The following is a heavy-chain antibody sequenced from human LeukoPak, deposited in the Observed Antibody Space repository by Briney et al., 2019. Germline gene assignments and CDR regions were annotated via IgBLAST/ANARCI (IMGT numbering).Heavy chain of an antibody. CDR1: GRSFSGYY. Sequence: SETLSLTCALYGRSFSGYYWSWIPQPPGKGLEWIGEINHSGSTNYNPSLKSRVTISVDTSKTQFSLKLSSMTAADTAVYYCARVYRRLRSPSQPGYNWFDPWGQGTLVTVSS. CDR3: ARVYRRLRSPSQPGYNWFDP. J-gene: IGHJ5*02. D-gene: IGHD3-16*01. CDR2: INHSGST. V-gene: IGHV4-34*01.